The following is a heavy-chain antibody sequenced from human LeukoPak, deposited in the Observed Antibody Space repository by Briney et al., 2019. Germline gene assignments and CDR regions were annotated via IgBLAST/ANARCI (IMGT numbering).Heavy chain of an antibody. V-gene: IGHV1-2*06. J-gene: IGHJ4*02. CDR2: INPNSGGT. CDR1: RYTFTGYY. CDR3: ARLGYCSSTSCYSDPPYDY. Sequence: ASVKVSCKASRYTFTGYYMHWVRQAPGQGLEWMGRINPNSGGTNYAQKFQGRVTMTRDTSISTAYMELSRLRSDDTAVYYCARLGYCSSTSCYSDPPYDYWGQGTLVTVSS. D-gene: IGHD2-2*02.